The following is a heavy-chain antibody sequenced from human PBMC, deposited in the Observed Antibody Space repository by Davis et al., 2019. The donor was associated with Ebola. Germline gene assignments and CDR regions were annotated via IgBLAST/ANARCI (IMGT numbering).Heavy chain of an antibody. V-gene: IGHV4-59*01. D-gene: IGHD3-22*01. CDR2: IYYSGST. Sequence: SETLSLTCTVSGGSISSSSWSWIRQPPGKGLEWIGYIYYSGSTNYNPSLKSRVTISVDTSKNQFSLKLSSVTAADTAVYYCARDGVHYYDSSGYYGVGHWFDPWGQGTLVTVS. CDR3: ARDGVHYYDSSGYYGVGHWFDP. CDR1: GGSISSSS. J-gene: IGHJ5*02.